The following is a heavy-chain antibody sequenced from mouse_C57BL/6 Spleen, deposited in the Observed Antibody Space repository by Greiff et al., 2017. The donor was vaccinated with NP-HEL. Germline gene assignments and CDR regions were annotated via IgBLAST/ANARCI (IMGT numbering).Heavy chain of an antibody. CDR2: IRNKANGYTT. CDR1: GFTFTDYY. D-gene: IGHD4-1*01. V-gene: IGHV7-3*01. Sequence: EVQVVESGGGLVQPGGSLSLSCAASGFTFTDYYMSWVRQPPGKALEWLGFIRNKANGYTTEYSASVKGRFTISRDNSQSILYLQMNALRAEDSATYYCARSTNWSYAMDYWGQGTSVTVSS. CDR3: ARSTNWSYAMDY. J-gene: IGHJ4*01.